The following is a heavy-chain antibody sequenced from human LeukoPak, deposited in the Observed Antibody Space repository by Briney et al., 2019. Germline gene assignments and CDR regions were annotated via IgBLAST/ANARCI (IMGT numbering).Heavy chain of an antibody. CDR2: MNPNSGNT. Sequence: RASVKVSCKASGYTFTSYDINWVRQATGQGLEWMGWMNPNSGNTGYAQKFQGRVTMTRNTSISTAYMELSSLRSDDTAVYYCARDESHYYYDSSGYIAFDIWGQGTMVTVSS. CDR3: ARDESHYYYDSSGYIAFDI. D-gene: IGHD3-22*01. CDR1: GYTFTSYD. V-gene: IGHV1-8*01. J-gene: IGHJ3*02.